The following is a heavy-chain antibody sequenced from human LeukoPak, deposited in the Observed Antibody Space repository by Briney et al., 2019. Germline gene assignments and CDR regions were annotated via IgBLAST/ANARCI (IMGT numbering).Heavy chain of an antibody. D-gene: IGHD3-10*01. CDR1: GGSISSYY. Sequence: KPSETLSLTCTVSGGSISSYYWSWIRQPAGKGLEWIGRIYTSGSTNYNPSLKSRVTMSVDTSKNQFSLKLSSVTAADTAVYYCAREVSAKHYGSGSYPLGNWFDPWGQGTLVTVSS. CDR2: IYTSGST. V-gene: IGHV4-4*07. CDR3: AREVSAKHYGSGSYPLGNWFDP. J-gene: IGHJ5*02.